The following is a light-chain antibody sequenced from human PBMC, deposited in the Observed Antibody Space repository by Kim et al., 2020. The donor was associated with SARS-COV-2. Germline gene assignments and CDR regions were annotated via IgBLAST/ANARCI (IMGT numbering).Light chain of an antibody. CDR3: CSYAGSRTWV. Sequence: GQSVASSCPGTSSDVVGYNRVSWYQHPPGTAPKLIIYEVSHRPSGVPDRFSGSQSGNTASLTISGLQAEDEADYYCCSYAGSRTWVFGGGTQLTVL. CDR2: EVS. V-gene: IGLV2-18*02. J-gene: IGLJ3*02. CDR1: SSDVVGYNR.